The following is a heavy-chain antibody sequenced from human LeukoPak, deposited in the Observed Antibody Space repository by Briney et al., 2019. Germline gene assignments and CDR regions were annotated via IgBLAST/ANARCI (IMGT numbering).Heavy chain of an antibody. CDR3: AGDAGKGSKDFEFDY. Sequence: GGSLRLSFAAPGFTFSNFAMSWVRQPPGKGLDWAWSISAPGDSTYYADSVKGRFTISRDNSKNTLFLLMNTPRAEDTAVYYCAGDAGKGSKDFEFDYWGQGVRVIVSS. J-gene: IGHJ4*02. CDR2: ISAPGDST. D-gene: IGHD1-14*01. CDR1: GFTFSNFA. V-gene: IGHV3-23*01.